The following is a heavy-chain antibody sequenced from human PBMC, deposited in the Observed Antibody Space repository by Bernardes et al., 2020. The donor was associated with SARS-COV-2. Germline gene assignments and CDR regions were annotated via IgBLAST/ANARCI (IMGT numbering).Heavy chain of an antibody. D-gene: IGHD6-19*01. J-gene: IGHJ4*02. CDR2: INPTDGHT. CDR1: GYTFTRNN. Sequence: ASVKVSCKASGYTFTRNNMHWVRQAPGQGLEWMGIINPTDGHTTYAQKFQARVTLTRDTSTGTAYMELYSLTSEDTAVYYCARDLSGGWCIDSWGQGTPVTVPS. CDR3: ARDLSGGWCIDS. V-gene: IGHV1-46*01.